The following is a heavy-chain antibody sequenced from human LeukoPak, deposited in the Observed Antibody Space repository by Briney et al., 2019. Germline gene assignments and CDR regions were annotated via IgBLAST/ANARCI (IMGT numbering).Heavy chain of an antibody. CDR3: ARAASRITMVQGY. CDR2: IIPIFGTA. Sequence: ASVKVSCKASGGTFSSYAISWVRQAPGQGLEWMGGIIPIFGTANYAQKFQGRVTITRDTSASTAYVELSSLRSEDTAVYYCARAASRITMVQGYWGQGTLVTVSS. V-gene: IGHV1-69*05. D-gene: IGHD3-10*01. CDR1: GGTFSSYA. J-gene: IGHJ4*02.